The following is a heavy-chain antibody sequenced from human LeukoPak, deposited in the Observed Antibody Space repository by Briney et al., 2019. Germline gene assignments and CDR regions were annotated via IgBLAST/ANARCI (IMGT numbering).Heavy chain of an antibody. J-gene: IGHJ5*02. D-gene: IGHD5-12*01. Sequence: PSETLSLTCTVSGGSISSYYWSWIRQPPGKGLEWIGYIYYSGSTNYSPSLRSRVTISVDTSKNQFSLKLSSVTAADTAVYYCARVDSGYDFRWFDPWGQGTLVTVSS. V-gene: IGHV4-59*01. CDR2: IYYSGST. CDR1: GGSISSYY. CDR3: ARVDSGYDFRWFDP.